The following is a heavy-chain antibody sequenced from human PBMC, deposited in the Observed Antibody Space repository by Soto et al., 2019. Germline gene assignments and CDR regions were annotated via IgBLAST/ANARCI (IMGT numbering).Heavy chain of an antibody. V-gene: IGHV3-30*18. CDR3: AKVQRTVNYTLPDY. CDR1: EFPFSVYG. Sequence: QVHLVQSGGGVVQPGRSLRLSCVGSEFPFSVYGFHWVRQAPGKGLEWVAYISSDGSEKLYADSVKCRFTISRDNYKNTLNLKMSTLRAEDTAVYYLAKVQRTVNYTLPDYWGQGTLVTDSS. CDR2: ISSDGSEK. J-gene: IGHJ4*02. D-gene: IGHD3-3*01.